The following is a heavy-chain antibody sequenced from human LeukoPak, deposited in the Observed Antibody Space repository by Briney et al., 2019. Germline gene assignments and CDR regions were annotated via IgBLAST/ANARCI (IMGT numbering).Heavy chain of an antibody. D-gene: IGHD5-12*01. CDR3: ARGYGGYDLYYYYYYYMDV. J-gene: IGHJ6*03. Sequence: PSETLSLTCAVYGGSFSGYYWSWIRQPPGKGLEWIGEINHSGSTNYNPSLKSRVTISVDTSKNQFSLKLSSVTAADTAVYYCARGYGGYDLYYYYYYYMDVWGKGTTVTVSS. CDR2: INHSGST. V-gene: IGHV4-34*01. CDR1: GGSFSGYY.